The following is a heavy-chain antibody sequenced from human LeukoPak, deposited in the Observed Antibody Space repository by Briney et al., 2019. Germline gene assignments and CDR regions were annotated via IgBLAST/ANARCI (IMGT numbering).Heavy chain of an antibody. CDR3: VRVALYFYDSESYYFFEH. D-gene: IGHD3-10*01. CDR1: GFTFSSYW. V-gene: IGHV3-74*01. CDR2: INSDGSST. J-gene: IGHJ4*02. Sequence: GGSLRLSCAVSGFTFSSYWMHWVRQAPGKGLVWVSRINSDGSSTSYADSVKGRFTISRDNAKNSLYLQMNTLRVEDTAIYYCVRVALYFYDSESYYFFEHWGQGTPVTASS.